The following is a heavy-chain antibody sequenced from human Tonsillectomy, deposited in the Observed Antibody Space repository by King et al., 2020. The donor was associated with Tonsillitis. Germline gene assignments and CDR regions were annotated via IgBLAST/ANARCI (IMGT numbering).Heavy chain of an antibody. CDR1: GFTFSNAW. CDR2: IKRKTYGGPT. Sequence: VQLVESGGGLVKPGGSLRLSCAASGFTFSNAWMSWAPQAPGEGLGWVGRIKRKTYGGPTDHPAPGKGRLTISRDDSKNTLYLQMNSLKTEDTAVYYCTTDYYDSTGAFDIWGQGTMVTVSS. J-gene: IGHJ3*02. CDR3: TTDYYDSTGAFDI. D-gene: IGHD3-22*01. V-gene: IGHV3-15*01.